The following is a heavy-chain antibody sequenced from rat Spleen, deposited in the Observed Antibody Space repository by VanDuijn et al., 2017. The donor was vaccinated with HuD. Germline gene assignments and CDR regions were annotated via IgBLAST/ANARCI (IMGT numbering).Heavy chain of an antibody. J-gene: IGHJ2*01. CDR3: ARSDYASPYYFDY. V-gene: IGHV2-70*01. Sequence: QVQLKESGPGLVQPSQTLSLRCTVSGFSLISYGVNWVRQSPGQGLEWMGGIWGDGSTKYNSALKSRLSISRDTSKSQVFLKMNNLQTEDTAMYFCARSDYASPYYFDYWGQGVMVTVSS. CDR2: IWGDGST. CDR1: GFSLISYG. D-gene: IGHD1-12*01.